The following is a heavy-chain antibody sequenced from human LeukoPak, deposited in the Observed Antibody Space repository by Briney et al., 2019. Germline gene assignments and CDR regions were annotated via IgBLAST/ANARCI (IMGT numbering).Heavy chain of an antibody. CDR2: INSRSNDI. V-gene: IGHV3-21*01. CDR1: GFSFSDYS. Sequence: GGSLRLSCVASGFSFSDYSMNWVRQAPGKGLEWVSSINSRSNDIYYADSVKGRFTISRDNAKNSVYLQMNSLRAEDTAVYYCARVRGIYSYGHPYYFDYWGQGTLVTVSS. J-gene: IGHJ4*02. CDR3: ARVRGIYSYGHPYYFDY. D-gene: IGHD5-18*01.